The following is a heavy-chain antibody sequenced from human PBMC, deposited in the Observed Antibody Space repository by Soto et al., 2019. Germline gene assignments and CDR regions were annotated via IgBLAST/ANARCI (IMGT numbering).Heavy chain of an antibody. J-gene: IGHJ4*02. Sequence: RGALRVSCVASGTTFGSRAMSWVRQAPGEGLEWVSTITDTGGDAKYADSVRGRFTISRDNSKNTLYLQMSSLRAEDSAVYYCARGSTDSYQGSRIFDFWGRGTMVTVSS. CDR3: ARGSTDSYQGSRIFDF. CDR2: ITDTGGDA. CDR1: GTTFGSRA. V-gene: IGHV3-23*01. D-gene: IGHD3-10*01.